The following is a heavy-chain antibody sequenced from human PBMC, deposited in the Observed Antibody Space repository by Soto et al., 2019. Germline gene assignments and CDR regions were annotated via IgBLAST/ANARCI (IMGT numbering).Heavy chain of an antibody. V-gene: IGHV1-69*13. CDR2: IIPIFGTA. D-gene: IGHD3-10*01. J-gene: IGHJ6*02. CDR3: ARKFGGDFYYYGMDV. CDR1: GGTFRSYA. Sequence: SVKVSCKASGGTFRSYAISWVRQAPGQGLEWMGGIIPIFGTANYAQKFQGRVTITADESTSTAYMELSSLRSEDTAVYYCARKFGGDFYYYGMDVWGQGTTVTVSS.